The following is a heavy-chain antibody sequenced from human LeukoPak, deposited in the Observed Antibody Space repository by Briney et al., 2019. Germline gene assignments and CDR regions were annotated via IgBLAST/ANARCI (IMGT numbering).Heavy chain of an antibody. CDR2: IYHGGST. Sequence: SETLSLTCAVSGYSISSGYYWGWIRQPPGKGLEWIGSIYHGGSTYYNPSLKSRVTISVDTSKNQFSLQRSSVTAADTAVYYCARDIVLVPAAQDYWGQGTLVSVSS. J-gene: IGHJ4*02. V-gene: IGHV4-38-2*02. CDR1: GYSISSGYY. D-gene: IGHD2-2*01. CDR3: ARDIVLVPAAQDY.